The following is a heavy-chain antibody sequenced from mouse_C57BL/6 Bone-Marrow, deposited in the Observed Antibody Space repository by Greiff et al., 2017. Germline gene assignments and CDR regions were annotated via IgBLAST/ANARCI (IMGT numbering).Heavy chain of an antibody. CDR1: GFNIKDYY. V-gene: IGHV14-2*01. CDR3: TRSLIYSVTNY. CDR2: IDPEDGET. J-gene: IGHJ2*01. D-gene: IGHD2-12*01. Sequence: EVQLQQSGAELVKPGASVKLSCTASGFNIKDYYIHWVKQRTEQGLEWIGRIDPEDGETKYAPKFQDKATITADTSSHTAYLQLSSLTAEDTAVYYCTRSLIYSVTNYWGQGTTLTVSS.